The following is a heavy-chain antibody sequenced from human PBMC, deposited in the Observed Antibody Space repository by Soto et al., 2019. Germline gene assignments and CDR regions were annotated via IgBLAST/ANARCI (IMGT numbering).Heavy chain of an antibody. CDR3: ARGKQQLVLYYFDY. D-gene: IGHD6-13*01. CDR1: GFTFSSYG. CDR2: IWYDGSNK. Sequence: GESLKISCAASGFTFSSYGMHWVRQAPGKGLEWVAVIWYDGSNKYYADSVKGRFTISRDNSKNTLYLQMNSLRAEDTAVYYCARGKQQLVLYYFDYWGQGTLVTVSS. V-gene: IGHV3-33*01. J-gene: IGHJ4*02.